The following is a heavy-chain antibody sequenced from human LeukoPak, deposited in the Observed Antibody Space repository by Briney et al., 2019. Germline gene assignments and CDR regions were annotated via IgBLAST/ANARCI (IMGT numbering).Heavy chain of an antibody. CDR1: GFTFSSYS. CDR2: ISSSSSYI. V-gene: IGHV3-21*01. J-gene: IGHJ6*02. Sequence: GGSLRLSCAASGFTFSSYSMNWVRQAPGKGLEWVSSISSSSSYIYYADSVKGRFTIYRDNAKNSLYLQISSLRDEDTAVYYCARDFLLRAEKRWLRFFDYYYYGMDVWGQGTTVSVSS. CDR3: ARDFLLRAEKRWLRFFDYYYYGMDV. D-gene: IGHD5-12*01.